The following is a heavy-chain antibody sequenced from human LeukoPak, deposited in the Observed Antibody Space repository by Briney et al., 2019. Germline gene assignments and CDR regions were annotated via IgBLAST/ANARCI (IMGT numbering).Heavy chain of an antibody. CDR3: ARGTTVTTFDY. CDR2: IYYSGST. D-gene: IGHD4-17*01. V-gene: IGHV4-31*03. Sequence: PSQTLSLTCTVSGGSISSGGYYWSWIRQHPGKGLEWIGHIYYSGSTYYNPSLKSRVTISVDTSKNQFSLKLSSVTAADTAVYYCARGTTVTTFDYWGQGTLVTVSS. CDR1: GGSISSGGYY. J-gene: IGHJ4*02.